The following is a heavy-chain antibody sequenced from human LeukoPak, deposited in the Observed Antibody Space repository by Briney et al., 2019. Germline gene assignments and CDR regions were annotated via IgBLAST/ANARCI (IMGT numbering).Heavy chain of an antibody. J-gene: IGHJ4*02. D-gene: IGHD1-14*01. CDR1: GFTVITND. CDR2: LYSDGNT. Sequence: GGSLRLSCAASGFTVITNDMTGVRQAPGKGLEWVSVLYSDGNTKYADSVQGRFTISRDNSKNTLYLEMNSLSPDDTAVYYCARGVEPLAAKALAYWGQGTLVTVSS. CDR3: ARGVEPLAAKALAY. V-gene: IGHV3-53*01.